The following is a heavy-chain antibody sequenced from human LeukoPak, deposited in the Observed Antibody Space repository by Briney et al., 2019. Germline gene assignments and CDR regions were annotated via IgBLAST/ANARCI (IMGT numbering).Heavy chain of an antibody. CDR1: GFNFSPYG. V-gene: IGHV3-23*01. Sequence: PGGSLRLSCAASGFNFSPYGMSWIRQVPGKGLEWVAGISGSGSDTYYADSVKGRFTISRDNFKNTVDLQMNSLRADDTAVYYCAKLGTYFYFDFWGRGTLVTVSS. CDR3: AKLGTYFYFDF. J-gene: IGHJ2*01. D-gene: IGHD7-27*01. CDR2: ISGSGSDT.